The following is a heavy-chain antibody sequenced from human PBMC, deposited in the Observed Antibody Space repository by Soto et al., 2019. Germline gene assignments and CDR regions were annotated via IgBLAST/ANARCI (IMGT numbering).Heavy chain of an antibody. CDR3: AGGYSSGWDNVDY. V-gene: IGHV1-3*01. J-gene: IGHJ4*02. D-gene: IGHD6-19*01. Sequence: QVQLVQSGAEVKKPGASVKVSCKASGYTFTSYAMHWVRQAPGQRLEWMGWINAGNGNTKYSQKFQGRVTITRDTSASTAYVELSSLRSEDTAVYYCAGGYSSGWDNVDYWGQGTLVTVSS. CDR1: GYTFTSYA. CDR2: INAGNGNT.